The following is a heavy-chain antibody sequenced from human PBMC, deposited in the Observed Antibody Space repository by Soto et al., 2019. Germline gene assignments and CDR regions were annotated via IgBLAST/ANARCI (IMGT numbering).Heavy chain of an antibody. V-gene: IGHV1-2*02. CDR2: INPNSGGT. CDR1: GYTFTGYY. Sequence: ASVKVSCKASGYTFTGYYMHWVRQAPGQGLEWMGWINPNSGGTNYAQKFQGRVTMTRDTSISTAYMELSRLRSDDTAVYYYPRDLHGDYGYYYYGMDVWGQGATVTVSS. D-gene: IGHD4-17*01. CDR3: PRDLHGDYGYYYYGMDV. J-gene: IGHJ6*02.